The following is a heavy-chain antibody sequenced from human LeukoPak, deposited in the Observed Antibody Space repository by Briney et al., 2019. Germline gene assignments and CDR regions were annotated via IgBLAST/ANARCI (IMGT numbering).Heavy chain of an antibody. V-gene: IGHV1-2*02. CDR1: GYTFTGYY. D-gene: IGHD3-10*01. CDR2: INPNSGGT. Sequence: GASVKVSCKASGYTFTGYYMHWVRQAPGQGLEWMGWINPNSGGTNYAQKFQGRVTMTRDTSISTAYMELSSPRSEDTAVYYCARTDARRRYYYGSGSYYRSFDYWGQGTLVTVSS. CDR3: ARTDARRRYYYGSGSYYRSFDY. J-gene: IGHJ4*02.